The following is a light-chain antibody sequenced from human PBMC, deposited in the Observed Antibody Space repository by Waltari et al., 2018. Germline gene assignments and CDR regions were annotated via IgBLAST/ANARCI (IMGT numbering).Light chain of an antibody. CDR3: QEYDSLPVT. CDR2: KSS. CDR1: QSVKNN. J-gene: IGKJ4*01. V-gene: IGKV1-5*03. Sequence: DIQMTQSPSTLSAYVGDRVIITCRASQSVKNNLAWYQQKPGKAPKVLVHKSSRLESGVPSWFSGSGYGTEFTLTISSLQPDDFATYYCQEYDSLPVTFGGGTKVEIK.